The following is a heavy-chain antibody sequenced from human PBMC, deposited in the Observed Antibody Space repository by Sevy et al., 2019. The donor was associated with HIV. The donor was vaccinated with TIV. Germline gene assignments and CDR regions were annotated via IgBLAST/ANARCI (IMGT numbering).Heavy chain of an antibody. V-gene: IGHV3-23*01. Sequence: GGSLRLSCSASEFTFSSYAMSWVRQAPGKGLEWVSGISGSGDNSYYADSVKGRFTISRDNSKNTLYLQMNILRAEDTAVYYCAKGDFYYDSSGYYLFDYWGQGTLVTVSS. D-gene: IGHD3-22*01. J-gene: IGHJ4*02. CDR3: AKGDFYYDSSGYYLFDY. CDR2: ISGSGDNS. CDR1: EFTFSSYA.